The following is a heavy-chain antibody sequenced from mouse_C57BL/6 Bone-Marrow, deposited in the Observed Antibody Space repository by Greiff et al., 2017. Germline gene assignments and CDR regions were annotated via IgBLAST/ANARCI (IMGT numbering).Heavy chain of an antibody. CDR2: IDPENGDT. CDR3: TSDNMFFAY. CDR1: GFNIKDDY. V-gene: IGHV14-4*01. D-gene: IGHD3-3*01. J-gene: IGHJ3*01. Sequence: VQLQQSGAELVRPGASVKLSCTASGFNIKDDYMHWVKQRPEQGLEWIGWIDPENGDTEYASKFQGKATITADTSSNTAYLQLSSLTSEDAAVYYYTSDNMFFAYWGQGTLVTVSA.